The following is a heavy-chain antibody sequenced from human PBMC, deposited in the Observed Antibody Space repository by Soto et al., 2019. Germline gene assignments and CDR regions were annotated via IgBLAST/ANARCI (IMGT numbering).Heavy chain of an antibody. CDR2: IYYSGST. D-gene: IGHD6-6*01. CDR3: ARAGKYSSSSGDWFDP. J-gene: IGHJ5*02. V-gene: IGHV4-59*01. Sequence: SETLSLTCTVSGGSISSYYWSWIRQPPGKGLEWIGYIYYSGSTNYNPSLKSRVTISVDTSKNQFSLKLSSVTTADTAVYYCARAGKYSSSSGDWFDPWGQGTLVTVSS. CDR1: GGSISSYY.